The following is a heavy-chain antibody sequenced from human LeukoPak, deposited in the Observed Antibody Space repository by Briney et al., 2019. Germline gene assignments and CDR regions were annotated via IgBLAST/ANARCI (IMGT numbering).Heavy chain of an antibody. V-gene: IGHV4-30-2*01. Sequence: SQTLSLTCAASGGSISSGGYSWSWIRQPPGKGLEWIGYIYHSGSTYYNPSLKSRVTTSVDRSKNQFSLKLSSVTAADTAVYYCARVGPAALFDYWGQGTLVTVSS. D-gene: IGHD2-2*01. CDR3: ARVGPAALFDY. CDR1: GGSISSGGYS. CDR2: IYHSGST. J-gene: IGHJ4*02.